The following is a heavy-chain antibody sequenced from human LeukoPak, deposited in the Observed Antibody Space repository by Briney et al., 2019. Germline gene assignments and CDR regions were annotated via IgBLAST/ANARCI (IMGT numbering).Heavy chain of an antibody. D-gene: IGHD3-22*01. V-gene: IGHV1-69*01. J-gene: IGHJ4*02. Sequence: SVEVSCKASGDTFSTYAISWVRQAPGQGLEWMGGIIPVYGTPNYAQKFQGRVTIIADQSTSTAYMELSSLRFEDTAVYYCARTRWYYHDSNGYMTYFDYWGQGTLVTVSS. CDR2: IIPVYGTP. CDR1: GDTFSTYA. CDR3: ARTRWYYHDSNGYMTYFDY.